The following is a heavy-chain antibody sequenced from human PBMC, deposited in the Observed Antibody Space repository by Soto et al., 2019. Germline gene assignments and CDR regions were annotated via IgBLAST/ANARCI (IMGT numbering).Heavy chain of an antibody. CDR2: ISYDGSNK. D-gene: IGHD2-15*01. Sequence: PGGSLRLSCAASGFTFSSYGMHWVRQAPGKGLEWVAVISYDGSNKYYADSVKGRFTISRDNSKNTLYLQMNSLRGEDTAVYYCGKGSAATNYFYYATDVWGQGTTVTVSS. V-gene: IGHV3-30*18. CDR1: GFTFSSYG. CDR3: GKGSAATNYFYYATDV. J-gene: IGHJ6*02.